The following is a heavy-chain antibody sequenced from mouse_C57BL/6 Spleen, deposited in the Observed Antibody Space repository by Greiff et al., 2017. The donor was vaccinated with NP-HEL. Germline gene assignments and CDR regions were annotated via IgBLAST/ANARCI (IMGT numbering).Heavy chain of an antibody. CDR1: GSAFSSYW. CDR3: AREDDYDNFDY. D-gene: IGHD2-4*01. J-gene: IGHJ2*01. Sequence: VKLQQSGAELVKPGASVKISCKASGSAFSSYWLNWVKQRPGKGLAWIGQLYPGDGDTNYNGKFKGKATLPADKSSSTAYMQLSSLTSEDAAVYFCAREDDYDNFDYWGQGTTLTVSS. V-gene: IGHV1-80*01. CDR2: LYPGDGDT.